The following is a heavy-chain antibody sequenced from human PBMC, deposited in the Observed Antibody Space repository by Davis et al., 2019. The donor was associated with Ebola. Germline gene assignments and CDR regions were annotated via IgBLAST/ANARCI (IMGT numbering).Heavy chain of an antibody. CDR3: ARTAYTTPGYFDP. D-gene: IGHD2-2*02. V-gene: IGHV3-21*03. CDR2: ISSSSSYI. Sequence: GESLKISCADSVITFSSYAMTWVRQAPGKGLEWVSSISSSSSYIYYADSVKGRFTISRDNAKNSLYLQMNSLRAEDTAVYYCARTAYTTPGYFDPWGQGTLVTVSS. J-gene: IGHJ5*02. CDR1: VITFSSYA.